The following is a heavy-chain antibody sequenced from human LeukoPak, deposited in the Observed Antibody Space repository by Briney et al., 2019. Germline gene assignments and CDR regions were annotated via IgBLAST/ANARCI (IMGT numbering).Heavy chain of an antibody. CDR1: GFTFNNYA. D-gene: IGHD6-13*01. CDR2: ISGSGGRT. V-gene: IGHV3-23*01. Sequence: GGSLRLSCAASGFTFNNYAMSWVRQAPGKGLEWVSGISGSGGRTYYADSVKGRFTISRDNSKNTLYLQMNSLRAEDTAVYYCAKDFSYSNSLNWLDPWGQGTLVTVSS. CDR3: AKDFSYSNSLNWLDP. J-gene: IGHJ5*02.